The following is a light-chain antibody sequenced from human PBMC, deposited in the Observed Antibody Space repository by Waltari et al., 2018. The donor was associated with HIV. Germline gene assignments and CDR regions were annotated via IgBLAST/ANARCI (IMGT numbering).Light chain of an antibody. CDR1: RSNLGAGYD. Sequence: QSVLTQPPSVSGAPGQRVTISCTGNRSNLGAGYDVHWYSQLPGTAPKLLIYGDSNRPSGVPDRFSGSKSGTSASLAITGLQAEDEADYYCQSYDSSLSGFWVFGGGTKLTVL. J-gene: IGLJ3*02. CDR2: GDS. V-gene: IGLV1-40*01. CDR3: QSYDSSLSGFWV.